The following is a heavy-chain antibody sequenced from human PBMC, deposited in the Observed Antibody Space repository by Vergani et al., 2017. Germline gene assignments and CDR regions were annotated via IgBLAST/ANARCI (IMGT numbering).Heavy chain of an antibody. V-gene: IGHV3-21*01. CDR3: ARDRGLYDGMDV. CDR1: GFTFSSYS. J-gene: IGHJ6*02. CDR2: ISSSSSYI. Sequence: EVQLVESGGGLVKPGGSLRLSCAASGFTFSSYSMNWVRQAPGKGLEWVSSISSSSSYIYYADSVKGRFTISRDNAKNSLYLQMNSLRAEDTAVYYCARDRGLYDGMDVWGQGTTVTVSS.